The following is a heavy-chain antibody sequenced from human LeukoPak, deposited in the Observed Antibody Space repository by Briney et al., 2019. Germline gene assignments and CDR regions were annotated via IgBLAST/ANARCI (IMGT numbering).Heavy chain of an antibody. CDR2: ITGSGTTI. D-gene: IGHD2-15*01. J-gene: IGHJ4*02. CDR1: GFILSDYS. CDR3: ASRCSGGSYGIDY. Sequence: GGSLRLSCAASGFILSDYSMNWVRQAPGQGLEWLSYITGSGTTIYYADSVRGRFTISRDNAKNSLYLQMNSLRDEDTAVYYCASRCSGGSYGIDYWGQGTLVIVSS. V-gene: IGHV3-48*02.